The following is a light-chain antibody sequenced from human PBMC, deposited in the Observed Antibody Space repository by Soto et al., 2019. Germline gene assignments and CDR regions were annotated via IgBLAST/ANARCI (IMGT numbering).Light chain of an antibody. V-gene: IGKV1-39*01. CDR3: HQPYSTPPT. CDR1: QTISIH. CDR2: AAS. Sequence: DIQMTQAPSSLSASVGGRVTFTCRAGQTISIHVNWYQQKPGEAPKLLIFAASSLQSGVPSRFSGSGSGTHFTLTIPSLHPADFATYYYHQPYSTPPTFGQGTKLEI. J-gene: IGKJ2*01.